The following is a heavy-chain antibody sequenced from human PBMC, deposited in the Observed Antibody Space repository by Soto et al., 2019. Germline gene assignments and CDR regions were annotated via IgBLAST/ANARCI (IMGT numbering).Heavy chain of an antibody. CDR1: GYPFTSYD. CDR2: MNPNSGNT. D-gene: IGHD1-26*01. J-gene: IGHJ4*02. Sequence: XSVKVSCAASGYPFTSYDINWVRQATGQGLEWMGWMNPNSGNTGYAQKFQGRVTMTRNTSISTAYMELSSLRSEDTAVYYCARGRVGATSEYWGQGTLVTVSS. V-gene: IGHV1-8*01. CDR3: ARGRVGATSEY.